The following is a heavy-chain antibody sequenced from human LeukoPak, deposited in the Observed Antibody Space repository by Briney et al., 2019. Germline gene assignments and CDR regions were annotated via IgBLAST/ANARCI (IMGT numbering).Heavy chain of an antibody. CDR3: ARATDYYDGSGYQLGGY. J-gene: IGHJ4*02. CDR2: ISYDGSNK. CDR1: GFSFSSYA. Sequence: GGSLRLSCAASGFSFSSYAMHWVRQAPGKGLEWVAVISYDGSNKYYADSVKGRFTISRDNSKNTLYLQMISLRADDTAVFYCARATDYYDGSGYQLGGYWGQGTLVTVSS. D-gene: IGHD3-22*01. V-gene: IGHV3-30-3*01.